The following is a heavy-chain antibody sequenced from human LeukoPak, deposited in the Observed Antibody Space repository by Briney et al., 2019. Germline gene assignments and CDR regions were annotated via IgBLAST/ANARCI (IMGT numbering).Heavy chain of an antibody. CDR1: GFTFSSYT. V-gene: IGHV3-21*01. J-gene: IGHJ4*02. Sequence: GGSLRLSCAASGFTFSSYTMNWVRQAPGKGLEWVSSISGGSTYAFYADSVMGRFTISRDNAKNSLYLHMSSLRAEDTAVYYCARVRDLYRDYWGQGILVTVSS. CDR3: ARVRDLYRDY. D-gene: IGHD5-12*01. CDR2: ISGGSTYA.